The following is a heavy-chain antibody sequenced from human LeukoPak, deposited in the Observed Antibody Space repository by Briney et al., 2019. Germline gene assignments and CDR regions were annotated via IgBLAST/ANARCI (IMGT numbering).Heavy chain of an antibody. CDR2: IYYSGTT. V-gene: IGHV4-39*01. CDR3: ARHVRFLEWLSSYYFDY. D-gene: IGHD3-3*01. J-gene: IGHJ4*02. Sequence: SETLSLTCTVSGGTISSSSYYWGWIRQPPGKGLEWIGSIYYSGTTYYNPSLKSRVTISVDTSKSQFSLRLTSVTAADTAVYYCARHVRFLEWLSSYYFDYWGQGTLVTVSS. CDR1: GGTISSSSYY.